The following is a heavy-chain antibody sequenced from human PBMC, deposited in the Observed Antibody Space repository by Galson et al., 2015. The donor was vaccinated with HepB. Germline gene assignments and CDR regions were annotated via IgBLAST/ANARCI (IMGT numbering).Heavy chain of an antibody. V-gene: IGHV3-30-3*01. Sequence: SLRLSCAASGFTFSSYAMHWVRQAPGKGLEWVAVISYDGSNKYYADSVKGRFTISRDNSKNTLYLRMNSLRAEDTAVYYCARSQGGMDVWGQGTTVTVSS. CDR1: GFTFSSYA. J-gene: IGHJ6*02. CDR3: ARSQGGMDV. CDR2: ISYDGSNK.